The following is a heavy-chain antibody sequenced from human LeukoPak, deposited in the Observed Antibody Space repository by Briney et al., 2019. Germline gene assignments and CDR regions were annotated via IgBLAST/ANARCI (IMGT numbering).Heavy chain of an antibody. D-gene: IGHD6-19*01. V-gene: IGHV3-15*01. CDR1: GITFSNAW. J-gene: IGHJ4*02. CDR3: TTYSNGWYAY. CDR2: IKSNTDGGTT. Sequence: GGSLRLSCAASGITFSNAWMNWVRQAPGKGLEWVGRIKSNTDGGTTDYAAPVKGRFTISRDDPKDTLYLQMNSLKTEDTALYYCTTYSNGWYAYWGQGTLVTVSS.